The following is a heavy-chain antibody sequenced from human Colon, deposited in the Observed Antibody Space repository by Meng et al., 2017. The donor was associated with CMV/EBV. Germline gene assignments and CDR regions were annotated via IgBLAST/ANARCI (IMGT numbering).Heavy chain of an antibody. CDR1: GDAISSRSYY. D-gene: IGHD6-19*01. V-gene: IGHV4-39*07. CDR3: AGGRVAGAFDS. Sequence: CAVSGDAISSRSYYWGWVRQTPGKELEWIGSIYPSGTTYYSPSLTSRITITLDTSKRQLSLKLTSLTVAETAVYYCAGGRVAGAFDSWGQGSLVTVSS. CDR2: IYPSGTT. J-gene: IGHJ4*02.